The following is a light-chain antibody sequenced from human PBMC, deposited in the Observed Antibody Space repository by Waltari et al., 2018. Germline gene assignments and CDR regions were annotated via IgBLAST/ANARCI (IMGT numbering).Light chain of an antibody. CDR3: QMYVRLPVT. V-gene: IGKV3D-20*02. CDR1: QSVGRA. CDR2: DAS. Sequence: EIVLTQSPATLALSPGERSTLSCRASQSVGRALAWYQQKPGQAPRLLIYDASRRATGISDKFSGSWSGTDFSLTISRVEPEDFAVYFCQMYVRLPVTFGQGTKVEVK. J-gene: IGKJ1*01.